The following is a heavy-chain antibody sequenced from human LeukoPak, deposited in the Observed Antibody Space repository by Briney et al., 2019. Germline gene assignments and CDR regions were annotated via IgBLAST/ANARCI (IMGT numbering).Heavy chain of an antibody. J-gene: IGHJ3*01. CDR2: SWNYGST. V-gene: IGHV3-43*02. Sequence: GGSLRLSCAASGLTFYDQAMHWVRQAPGTGLEWVSLSWNYGSTYYADSVRGRFTISRYISNNSLYLEMSSLRTEDTALYHCASQTKYYSGSAGSYWGAFDLWGQGTMVTVSS. D-gene: IGHD3-10*01. CDR1: GLTFYDQA. CDR3: ASQTKYYSGSAGSYWGAFDL.